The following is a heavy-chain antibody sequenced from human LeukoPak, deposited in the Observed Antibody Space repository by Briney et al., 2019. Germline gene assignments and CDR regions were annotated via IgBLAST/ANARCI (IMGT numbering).Heavy chain of an antibody. V-gene: IGHV3-21*01. CDR1: GFTFSSYS. D-gene: IGHD5-12*01. CDR2: VSRRSSFI. CDR3: ARVSDAYDYFFDY. J-gene: IGHJ4*02. Sequence: GGSLRLSCAASGFTFSSYSMNWVRQAPGKGLEWVSSVSRRSSFIFYADSVQGRFTISRDDAKDSLLLQLNSLRAEDTAVYYCARVSDAYDYFFDYWGQGTLVTVSS.